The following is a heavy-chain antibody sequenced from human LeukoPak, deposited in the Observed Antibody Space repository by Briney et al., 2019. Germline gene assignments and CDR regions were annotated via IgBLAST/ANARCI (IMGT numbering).Heavy chain of an antibody. J-gene: IGHJ4*02. D-gene: IGHD1-26*01. CDR1: GGSFSGYY. CDR2: INHSGST. V-gene: IGHV4-34*01. CDR3: AREVGRGLFDY. Sequence: SETLSLTCAVYGGSFSGYYWSWIRQPPGKGLEWIGEINHSGSTNYNPSLKSRVTISVATSKNQFSLKLSSVTAADTAVYYCAREVGRGLFDYWGQGTLVTVSS.